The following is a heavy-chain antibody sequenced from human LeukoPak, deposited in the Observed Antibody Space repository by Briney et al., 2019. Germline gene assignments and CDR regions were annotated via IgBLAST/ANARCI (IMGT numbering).Heavy chain of an antibody. V-gene: IGHV6-1*01. Sequence: SQTLSLTCVISGDSVSSNSAAWNWIRQSPSRGLEWLGRTYYRTKWYYDYAGSVKSRTSIKPDTSKNQFYLQLNSVTPEDTAVYYCVRAISGTDLIDIWGQGTLVTVSP. D-gene: IGHD2-21*01. CDR1: GDSVSSNSAA. J-gene: IGHJ4*02. CDR3: VRAISGTDLIDI. CDR2: TYYRTKWYY.